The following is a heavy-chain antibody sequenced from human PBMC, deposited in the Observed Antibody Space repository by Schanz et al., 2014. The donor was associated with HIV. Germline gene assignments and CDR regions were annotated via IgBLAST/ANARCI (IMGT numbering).Heavy chain of an antibody. D-gene: IGHD1-26*01. CDR3: LGATEGFDP. CDR1: GYTFTDYS. V-gene: IGHV1-69-2*01. J-gene: IGHJ5*02. CDR2: IDPGDGAT. Sequence: DVQMVQSGAEVKKPGATVKISCRVSGYTFTDYSLHWVRQAPGRGFEWLGFIDPGDGATLYAEKFQGRVTFSAEPSKDTGYMELRSLTSEDTAFYYCLGATEGFDPWGQGTLVSVSS.